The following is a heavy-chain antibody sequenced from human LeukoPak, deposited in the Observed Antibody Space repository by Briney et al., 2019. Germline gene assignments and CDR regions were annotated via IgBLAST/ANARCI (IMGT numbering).Heavy chain of an antibody. CDR2: IKSKVNGGTT. CDR3: TTVRSYWSWGS. J-gene: IGHJ5*02. Sequence: PGGSLRLSCAASGFTFSSYSMNWVRQAPGKGLEWVGRIKSKVNGGTTDYAAPVKGRFTISRDDSKNTLYLQMNSLKTEDTAVYYCTTVRSYWSWGSWGPGILVTVSS. CDR1: GFTFSSYS. D-gene: IGHD2-8*02. V-gene: IGHV3-15*01.